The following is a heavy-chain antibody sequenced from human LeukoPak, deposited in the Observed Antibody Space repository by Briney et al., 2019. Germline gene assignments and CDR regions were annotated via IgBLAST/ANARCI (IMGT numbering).Heavy chain of an antibody. CDR1: GGSISSGGYY. D-gene: IGHD6-13*01. CDR2: IYYSGST. CDR3: AREAAAIYYFDY. J-gene: IGHJ4*02. V-gene: IGHV4-31*03. Sequence: SQTLSLTCTVSGGSISSGGYYWRWIRQHPGTGLEWIGYIYYSGSTYYNPSLKSRVTISVDTSKNQFSLKLSSVTAADTAVYYCAREAAAIYYFDYWGQGTLVTVSS.